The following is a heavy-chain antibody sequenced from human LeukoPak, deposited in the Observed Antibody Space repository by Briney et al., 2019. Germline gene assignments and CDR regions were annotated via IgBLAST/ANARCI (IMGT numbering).Heavy chain of an antibody. V-gene: IGHV6-1*01. J-gene: IGHJ6*03. Sequence: SQTLSLTCAISGDSVSSNSAAWNWIRQSPSRGLGWLGRTYYRSKWYNDYAVSVKSRITINPDTSKNQFSLQLNSVTPEDTAVYYCARDLWFGELFDYYYMDVWGKGTTVTISS. CDR2: TYYRSKWYN. D-gene: IGHD3-10*01. CDR3: ARDLWFGELFDYYYMDV. CDR1: GDSVSSNSAA.